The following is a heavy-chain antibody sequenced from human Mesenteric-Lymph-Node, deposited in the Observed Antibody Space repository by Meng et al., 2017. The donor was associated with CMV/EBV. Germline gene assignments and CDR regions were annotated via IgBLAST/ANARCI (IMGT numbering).Heavy chain of an antibody. D-gene: IGHD2-2*01. V-gene: IGHV4-34*01. CDR2: INHSGST. Sequence: GSLRLSCAVYGGSFSGYYWSWIRQPPGKGLEWIGEINHSGSTNYNPSLKSRVTISVDTSKNQFSLKLSSVTAADTAVYYCARPRGRYCSSTSCSKALDIWGQGTMVTVSS. CDR1: GGSFSGYY. CDR3: ARPRGRYCSSTSCSKALDI. J-gene: IGHJ3*02.